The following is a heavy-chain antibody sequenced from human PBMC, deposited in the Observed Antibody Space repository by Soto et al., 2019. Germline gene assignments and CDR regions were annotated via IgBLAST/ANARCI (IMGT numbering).Heavy chain of an antibody. J-gene: IGHJ6*02. Sequence: QVQLVQSGDEVRKPGSSVKVSCRASGYIFVNYGIAWVRQAPRQGLEWMGWITPYSANTQYASKVPGRITLTTDTSTSPASTHVGSLTSHDTAVYYCSMVDNYLTPTPPHVWGQGTTVTVSS. V-gene: IGHV1-18*01. CDR3: SMVDNYLTPTPPHV. CDR1: GYIFVNYG. D-gene: IGHD5-12*01. CDR2: ITPYSANT.